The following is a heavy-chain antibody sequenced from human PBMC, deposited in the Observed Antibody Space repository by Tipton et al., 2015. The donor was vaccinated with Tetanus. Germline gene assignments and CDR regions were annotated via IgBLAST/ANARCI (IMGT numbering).Heavy chain of an antibody. V-gene: IGHV4-59*01. Sequence: TLSLTCTVSGGSISRYYWSWIRQPPGKGLEWIGYIYYSGSTNYNPSLKSRVTISVDTSKNQFSLKLSTVTAADTAVYYCARGLDTYYDSSGYDPTLDYWGQGTLVTVSS. J-gene: IGHJ4*02. D-gene: IGHD3-22*01. CDR2: IYYSGST. CDR3: ARGLDTYYDSSGYDPTLDY. CDR1: GGSISRYY.